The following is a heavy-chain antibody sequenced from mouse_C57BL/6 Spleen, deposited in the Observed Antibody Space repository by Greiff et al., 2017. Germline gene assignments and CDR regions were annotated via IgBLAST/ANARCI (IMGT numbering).Heavy chain of an antibody. CDR2: ISSGGSYT. D-gene: IGHD1-1*01. Sequence: DVMLVESGGDLVKPGGSLKLSCAASGFTFSSYGMSWVRQTPDKRLEWVATISSGGSYTYYPDSVKGRFTISRDNAKNTLYLQMSSLKSEDTAMYYCAKFINAMDYWGQGTSVTVSS. J-gene: IGHJ4*01. V-gene: IGHV5-6*02. CDR1: GFTFSSYG. CDR3: AKFINAMDY.